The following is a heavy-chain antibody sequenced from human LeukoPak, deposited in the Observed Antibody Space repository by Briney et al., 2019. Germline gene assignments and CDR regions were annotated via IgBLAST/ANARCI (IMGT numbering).Heavy chain of an antibody. Sequence: GGSLRLSCAASGFTVSSNYISWVRQAPGKGREWVSVIYSGGSTYYADSGKGRFTISRDNSKNTLYLQMNSLRAEDAAVYYCARDWDYYGSGGTLDYWGQGTLVTVSS. J-gene: IGHJ4*02. CDR2: IYSGGST. D-gene: IGHD3-10*01. V-gene: IGHV3-66*01. CDR1: GFTVSSNY. CDR3: ARDWDYYGSGGTLDY.